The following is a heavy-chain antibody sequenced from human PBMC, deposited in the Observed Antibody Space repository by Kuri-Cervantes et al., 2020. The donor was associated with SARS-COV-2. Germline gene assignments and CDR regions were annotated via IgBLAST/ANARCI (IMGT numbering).Heavy chain of an antibody. CDR1: GGTFSSYA. CDR2: IIPILGIA. V-gene: IGHV1-69*04. Sequence: SVKVSCKASGGTFSSYAISWVRQAPGQGLEWMGRIIPILGIANYAQKFQGRVTITADKSTSTAYMELSSLRAEDTAVYYCARDRRAPEYYDFWSGYLSDHYYYYYMDVWGKGTTVTVSS. J-gene: IGHJ6*03. D-gene: IGHD3-3*01. CDR3: ARDRRAPEYYDFWSGYLSDHYYYYYMDV.